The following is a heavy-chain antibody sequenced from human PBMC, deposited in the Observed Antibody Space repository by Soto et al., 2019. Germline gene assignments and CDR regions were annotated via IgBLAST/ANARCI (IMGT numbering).Heavy chain of an antibody. CDR1: GGSISSSDW. CDR2: VYHSGST. Sequence: QVPLQESGPGLVKPSGTLSLTCAVSGGSISSSDWWSWVRQPPGKGLEWIGEVYHSGSTNYNPSLKSRVTISVDKSKNQFSLKLTSVSAADTAVYYCARDRTTPSRGFDYWGQGTLITVSS. D-gene: IGHD4-17*01. J-gene: IGHJ4*02. CDR3: ARDRTTPSRGFDY. V-gene: IGHV4-4*02.